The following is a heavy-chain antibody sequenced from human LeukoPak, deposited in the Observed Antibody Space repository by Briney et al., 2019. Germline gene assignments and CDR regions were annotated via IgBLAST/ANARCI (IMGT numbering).Heavy chain of an antibody. CDR3: ARGTDDQAGAGFVLDY. CDR2: INHSGST. D-gene: IGHD6-13*01. V-gene: IGHV4-34*01. J-gene: IGHJ4*02. Sequence: SETLSLTCAVYGGSFSGYYWSWIRQPPGKGLEWIGEINHSGSTNYNPSLKSRVTISVDTSKNQFSLKLSSVTAADTAVYYCARGTDDQAGAGFVLDYWGQGTLVTVSS. CDR1: GGSFSGYY.